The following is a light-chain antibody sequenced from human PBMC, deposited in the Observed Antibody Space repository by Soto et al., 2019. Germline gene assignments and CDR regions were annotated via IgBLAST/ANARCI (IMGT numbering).Light chain of an antibody. CDR2: GNS. CDR3: QSYDSSLSGYV. V-gene: IGLV1-40*01. CDR1: SSNIGAGYD. Sequence: SALTQPPSVSGAPGQRVTISCTGRSSNIGAGYDVRWYQQLPGTAPKLLIYGNSNRPSGVPDRFSGSKSATSASLAITGLQAEDEADYYCQSYDSSLSGYVCGTGTKVTVL. J-gene: IGLJ1*01.